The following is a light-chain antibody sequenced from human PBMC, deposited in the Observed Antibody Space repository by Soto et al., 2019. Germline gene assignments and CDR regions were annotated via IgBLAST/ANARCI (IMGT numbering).Light chain of an antibody. V-gene: IGKV3-20*01. Sequence: GLTQSPGTLSLSPGERATLSCRASQSVSNNYLAWYQQKPGQAPRLLIYGASSRATGIPDRFSGSGSGTDFTLTISRLEPEDFAVYYCQQYGSSLITFGQGTRLEIK. CDR1: QSVSNNY. CDR2: GAS. CDR3: QQYGSSLIT. J-gene: IGKJ5*01.